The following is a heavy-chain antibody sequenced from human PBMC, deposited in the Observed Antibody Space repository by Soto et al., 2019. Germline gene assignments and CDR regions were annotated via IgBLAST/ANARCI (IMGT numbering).Heavy chain of an antibody. D-gene: IGHD3-10*01. Sequence: RASVKVSCKASGGTFSSYAISWVRQAPGQGLEWMGGIIPIFGTANYAQKFQGRVTITADESTSTAYMELSSLRSEDTAVYYCARLWFGESDYYYGMDVWGQGTTVTVSS. V-gene: IGHV1-69*13. J-gene: IGHJ6*02. CDR3: ARLWFGESDYYYGMDV. CDR2: IIPIFGTA. CDR1: GGTFSSYA.